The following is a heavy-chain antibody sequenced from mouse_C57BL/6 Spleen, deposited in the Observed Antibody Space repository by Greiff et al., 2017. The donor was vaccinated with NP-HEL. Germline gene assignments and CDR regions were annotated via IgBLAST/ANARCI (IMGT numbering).Heavy chain of an antibody. CDR3: ARKGATAQYYFDY. J-gene: IGHJ2*01. CDR2: IDPSDSYT. CDR1: GYTFTSYW. Sequence: VQLQQPGAELVMPGASVKLSCKASGYTFTSYWMHWVKQRPGQGLEWIGEIDPSDSYTNYNQKFQGKSTLTVDKSSSTAYMQLSSLTSEDSAVYYCARKGATAQYYFDYWGQGTTLTVSS. V-gene: IGHV1-69*01. D-gene: IGHD3-2*02.